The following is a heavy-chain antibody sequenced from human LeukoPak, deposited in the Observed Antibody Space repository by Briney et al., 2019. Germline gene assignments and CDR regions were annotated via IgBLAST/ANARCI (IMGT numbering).Heavy chain of an antibody. D-gene: IGHD4-23*01. J-gene: IGHJ2*01. CDR1: GYTFTGYY. Sequence: ASVKVSCKASGYTFTGYYMHWVRQAPGQGLEWMGWINPNRGGTSYAQKFQGRVTLTRDTSITTAYMELSRLSSDDTAVYYCARHPGKVTNDWYFDLWGRGTLVTVSS. CDR3: ARHPGKVTNDWYFDL. CDR2: INPNRGGT. V-gene: IGHV1-2*02.